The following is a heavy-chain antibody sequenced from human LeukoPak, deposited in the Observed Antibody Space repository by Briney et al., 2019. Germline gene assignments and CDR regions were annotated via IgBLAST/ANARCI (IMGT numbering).Heavy chain of an antibody. J-gene: IGHJ4*02. CDR3: AKDISYDSSGYSVDY. V-gene: IGHV3-9*01. Sequence: PGGSLRLSCAASRFTFSSYGMHWVRQAPGKGLEWVSGISWNSGSIGYADSVKGRFTISRDNAKNSLYLQMNSLRAEDTALYYCAKDISYDSSGYSVDYWGQGTLVTVSS. D-gene: IGHD3-22*01. CDR2: ISWNSGSI. CDR1: RFTFSSYG.